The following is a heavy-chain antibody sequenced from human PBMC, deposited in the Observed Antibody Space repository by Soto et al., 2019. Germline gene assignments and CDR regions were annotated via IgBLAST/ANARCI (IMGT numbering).Heavy chain of an antibody. D-gene: IGHD1-26*01. CDR2: IKANHAGGKT. Sequence: EVQLVESGGGLVEPGGSIRLSCVASSGSTFTRAYMTWVRQAPGKGLEGVGRIKANHAGGKTDYATPVKGRFTISRDDSKNTLYLEMNSLKSEDTSVYYCATEGGYPGSNLYGAYWGQGVLVTVSS. V-gene: IGHV3-15*01. J-gene: IGHJ4*02. CDR1: GSTFTRAY. CDR3: ATEGGYPGSNLYGAY.